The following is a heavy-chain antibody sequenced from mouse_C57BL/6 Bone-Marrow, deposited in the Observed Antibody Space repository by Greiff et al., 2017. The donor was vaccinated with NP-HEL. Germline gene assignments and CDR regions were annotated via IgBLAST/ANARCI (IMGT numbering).Heavy chain of an antibody. CDR3: VRLGRAY. CDR1: GFSFNTYA. CDR2: IRSKSNNYAT. J-gene: IGHJ3*01. Sequence: EVKLEESGGGLVQPKGSLKLSCAASGFSFNTYAMNWVRQAPGKGLEWVARIRSKSNNYATYYADSVKDRFTISRDDSESMLYLQMNNLKTEDTAMYYCVRLGRAYWGQGTLVTVSA. V-gene: IGHV10-1*01. D-gene: IGHD4-1*01.